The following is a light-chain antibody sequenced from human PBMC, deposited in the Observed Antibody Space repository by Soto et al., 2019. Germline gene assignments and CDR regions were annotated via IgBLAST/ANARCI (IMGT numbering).Light chain of an antibody. CDR3: QQYGSSLVFT. CDR2: GAS. Sequence: ESVLTQSPGTLSLSPGERATLSCRASQSVSSSYLAWYQQKPGQAPRLLLYGASSRATGIPDRFSGSGSGTDFTLTISRLEPEDFAVYYCQQYGSSLVFTFRPATNVDIK. V-gene: IGKV3-20*01. J-gene: IGKJ3*01. CDR1: QSVSSSY.